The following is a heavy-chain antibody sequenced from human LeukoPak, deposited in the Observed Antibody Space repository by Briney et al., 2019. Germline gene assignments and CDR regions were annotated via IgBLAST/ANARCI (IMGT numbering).Heavy chain of an antibody. CDR3: ARASNYYDRKFDY. CDR1: GYTFSGFY. D-gene: IGHD3-22*01. J-gene: IGHJ4*02. V-gene: IGHV1-2*02. CDR2: INPNSGVT. Sequence: GASVKVSCKASGYTFSGFYIHWVRQAPGQGLEWMGWINPNSGVTNYAQKLQGRVTITRDTSIDTAYMQLSRLRSDDTAVYYCARASNYYDRKFDYWGQGTLVTVSS.